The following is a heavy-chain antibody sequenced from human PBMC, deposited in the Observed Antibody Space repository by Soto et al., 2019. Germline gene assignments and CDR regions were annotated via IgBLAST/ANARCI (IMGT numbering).Heavy chain of an antibody. CDR3: ASRTDNGLEF. J-gene: IGHJ4*02. CDR1: GSSLRSGGYS. D-gene: IGHD4-17*01. V-gene: IGHV4-30-2*01. Sequence: QLQLQESGSRLVKPSQTLALTCAVSGSSLRSGGYSWSWVRQPPGKGLEFIGYSYLSGNTYLNPSLNSRVSISLDDSKNHFSLRVNSVTAADTAVYYCASRTDNGLEFWGQGPLVIVSS. CDR2: SYLSGNT.